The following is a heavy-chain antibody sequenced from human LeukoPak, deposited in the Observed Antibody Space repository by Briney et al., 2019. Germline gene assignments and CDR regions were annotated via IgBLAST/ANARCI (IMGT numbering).Heavy chain of an antibody. Sequence: ASVTVSFKASGYTFTGYYMHWVGQAPGQGREWMGWINPNSGGTNYAQKFQGWVTMTRDTSISTAYMELSRLRSDDTAVYYCAISSGWHLTFDYWGQGTLVTVSS. CDR2: INPNSGGT. CDR3: AISSGWHLTFDY. CDR1: GYTFTGYY. V-gene: IGHV1-2*04. J-gene: IGHJ4*02. D-gene: IGHD6-19*01.